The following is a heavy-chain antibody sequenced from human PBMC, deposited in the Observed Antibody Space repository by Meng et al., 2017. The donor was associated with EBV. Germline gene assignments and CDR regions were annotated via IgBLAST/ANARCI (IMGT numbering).Heavy chain of an antibody. CDR2: VYWDKDD. V-gene: IGHV2-5*02. Sequence: TTLTRSPTALMKPQPPPPPTCTFAVLFLTTRGMGVGSSRQPPGQPLECLTLVYWDKDDRHSPCLRNRLSITNDTSKNQVFLRPTNMDPVDSGTYYCAHVAYRRGISYFDSWGQGILVTVSS. D-gene: IGHD3-10*01. CDR1: VLFLTTRGMG. CDR3: AHVAYRRGISYFDS. J-gene: IGHJ4*02.